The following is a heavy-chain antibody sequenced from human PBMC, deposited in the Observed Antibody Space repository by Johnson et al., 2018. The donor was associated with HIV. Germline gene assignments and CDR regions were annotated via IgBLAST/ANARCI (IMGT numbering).Heavy chain of an antibody. D-gene: IGHD1-26*01. V-gene: IGHV3-30*04. CDR2: ISYDGSHK. J-gene: IGHJ3*02. CDR1: GFTLSSYT. CDR3: ARDLSGNYGDAFDI. Sequence: QVQLVESGGGVVQPGRSLRLSCAASGFTLSSYTIHWVRQAPGKGLEWVAVISYDGSHKKYADSVKGLFTISRDNSKNTLYLQMNSLRAADTAVYYCARDLSGNYGDAFDIWGQGTMVTVSS.